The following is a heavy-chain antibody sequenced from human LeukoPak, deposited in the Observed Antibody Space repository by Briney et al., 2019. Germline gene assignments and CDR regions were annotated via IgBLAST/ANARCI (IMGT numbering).Heavy chain of an antibody. Sequence: ASVKVSCKASGYTFTSYAMNWVRQAPGQGLEWMEWINTNTGNPTYAQGFTGRFVFSLDTSVSTAYLQISSLKAEDTAVYYCAREAPLTTVTLRPFDYWGQGTLVTVSS. CDR2: INTNTGNP. CDR3: AREAPLTTVTLRPFDY. D-gene: IGHD4-17*01. J-gene: IGHJ4*02. CDR1: GYTFTSYA. V-gene: IGHV7-4-1*02.